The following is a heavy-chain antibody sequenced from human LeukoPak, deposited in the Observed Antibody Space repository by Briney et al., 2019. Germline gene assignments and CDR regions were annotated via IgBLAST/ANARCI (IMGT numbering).Heavy chain of an antibody. V-gene: IGHV4-59*01. Sequence: PSETLSLTCTVSGGSISSYYWSWIRQPPGKGLEWIGYIYYSGTTNYNPSLKSRVTISVDTSKNQFSLNLNSVTAADTAVYYCARGTSSGSYGFDSWGQGTLVTVSS. CDR1: GGSISSYY. CDR2: IYYSGTT. J-gene: IGHJ4*02. D-gene: IGHD6-19*01. CDR3: ARGTSSGSYGFDS.